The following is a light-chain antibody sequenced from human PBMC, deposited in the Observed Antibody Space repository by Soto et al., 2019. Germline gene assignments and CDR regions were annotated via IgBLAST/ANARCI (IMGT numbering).Light chain of an antibody. CDR2: GAS. J-gene: IGKJ3*01. CDR3: QQYGTPLFT. Sequence: IALPQSPGTLSLSPGERATLSCGASQSVTNNFLAWYQQKPGQAPRLLIYGASSRATGVPDRFSGSGSGIDFTLTISRLEPGDFAVYYCQQYGTPLFTFGPGTKVDIK. CDR1: QSVTNNF. V-gene: IGKV3-20*01.